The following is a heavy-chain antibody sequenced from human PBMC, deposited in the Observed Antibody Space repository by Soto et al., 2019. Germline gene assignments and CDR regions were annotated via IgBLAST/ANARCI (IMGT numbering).Heavy chain of an antibody. V-gene: IGHV1-69*06. Sequence: QVHLVQSGAEVTTAGSSVKVSCKASGGTFSSHAVSWVRQAPEQGLEWVGGIIPIFETANYAQEFQGRVTTSADRSTNTHSLEQCNLRSDGTGIYFCVIGDTLSWIGNPWGPGTQVTV. CDR2: IIPIFETA. CDR3: VIGDTLSWIGNP. D-gene: IGHD3-16*02. J-gene: IGHJ5*02. CDR1: GGTFSSHA.